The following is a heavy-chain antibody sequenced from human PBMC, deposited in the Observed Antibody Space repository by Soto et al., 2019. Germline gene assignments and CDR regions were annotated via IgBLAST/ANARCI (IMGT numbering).Heavy chain of an antibody. J-gene: IGHJ6*02. V-gene: IGHV3-23*01. Sequence: GGSLRLSCAASGFTFSSFAMTWVRQARGKGLEWVSSISASGGSSQHADSVKGRFTLSRDNSKNTMCLQMNSLRAEDTAVYYCAKVLLVGLFHGMDVWGQGTTVTVSS. CDR1: GFTFSSFA. CDR3: AKVLLVGLFHGMDV. D-gene: IGHD2-21*01. CDR2: ISASGGSS.